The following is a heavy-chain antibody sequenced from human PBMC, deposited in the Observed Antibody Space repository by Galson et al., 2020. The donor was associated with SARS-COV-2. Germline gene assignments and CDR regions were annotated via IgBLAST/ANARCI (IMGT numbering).Heavy chain of an antibody. V-gene: IGHV3-23*01. CDR3: AHIGAATAAKGLVHAIVDY. D-gene: IGHD6-19*01. J-gene: IGHJ4*02. CDR2: ISGSGGHT. Sequence: GGSLRLSCPASGFTFSSYATSCVRQAPGNGLEWVSAISGSGGHTYYADSVKGRSTISRHNSKNTQYLQMNSQRAEDTAVYYCAHIGAATAAKGLVHAIVDYWGQGTLAVVSS. CDR1: GFTFSSYA.